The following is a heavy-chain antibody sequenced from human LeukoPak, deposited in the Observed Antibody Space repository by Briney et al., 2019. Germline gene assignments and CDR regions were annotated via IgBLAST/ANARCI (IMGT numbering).Heavy chain of an antibody. CDR1: GFTFSSYS. Sequence: GGSLRLSCAASGFTFSSYSMNWVRQAPGKGLEWVSYISSSSSTIYYADSVKGRFTISRDNAKNSLYLQMNSLRAEDTAVYYCARDRGPRVLWFGEGGAFDIWGQGTMVTVSS. CDR2: ISSSSSTI. CDR3: ARDRGPRVLWFGEGGAFDI. D-gene: IGHD3-10*01. V-gene: IGHV3-48*04. J-gene: IGHJ3*02.